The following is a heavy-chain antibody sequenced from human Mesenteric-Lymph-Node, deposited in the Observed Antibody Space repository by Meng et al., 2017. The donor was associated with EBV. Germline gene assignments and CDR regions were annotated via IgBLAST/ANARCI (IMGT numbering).Heavy chain of an antibody. CDR3: ARSHYDFWSGYPKNWFDP. D-gene: IGHD3-3*01. J-gene: IGHJ5*02. CDR1: GYTFTSYA. CDR2: INAGNGNT. Sequence: QVQLVQSGAEVKKPGASVKVSCKAPGYTFTSYAMHWVRQAPGQRLEWMGWINAGNGNTKYSQKFQGRVTITRDTSASTAYMELSSLRSEDTAVYYCARSHYDFWSGYPKNWFDPWGQGTLVTVSS. V-gene: IGHV1-3*01.